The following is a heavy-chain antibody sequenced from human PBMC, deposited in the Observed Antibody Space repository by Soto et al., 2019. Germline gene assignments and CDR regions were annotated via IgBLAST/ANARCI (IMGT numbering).Heavy chain of an antibody. V-gene: IGHV4-39*07. CDR1: GGSIRSSDYY. Sequence: SETLSLTCTVSGGSIRSSDYYWGWIRQPPGEGLEWIGNINSGGSAYYYPSLRSRVTISIDRSKNQFSLKLSSVTAADTAVYYCARHLSVRGVFDFWGQGTQVTVSS. CDR3: ARHLSVRGVFDF. J-gene: IGHJ4*02. D-gene: IGHD3-10*01. CDR2: INSGGSA.